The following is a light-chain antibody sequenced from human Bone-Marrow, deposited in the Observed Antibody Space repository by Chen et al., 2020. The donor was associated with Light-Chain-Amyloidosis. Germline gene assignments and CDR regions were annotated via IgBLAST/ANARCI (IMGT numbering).Light chain of an antibody. J-gene: IGKJ4*01. V-gene: IGKV3-11*01. CDR1: QTLSTH. CDR2: DAS. CDR3: QHRGGWPPLS. Sequence: EVVLTQSPATLSLSPGERATLSCRASQTLSTHLVWYQQKPGQVPSLLIYDASTRATGIPARFSGSGSGTDFTLSISSLEAEDFAVYYCQHRGGWPPLSFGGGTKIEIK.